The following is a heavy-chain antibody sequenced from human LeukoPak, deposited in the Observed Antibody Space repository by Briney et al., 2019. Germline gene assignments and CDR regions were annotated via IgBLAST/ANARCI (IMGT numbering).Heavy chain of an antibody. Sequence: GGSLRLSCAASGFTLSRYEMIRVRQAPGKGLEWISYLSNNDNSIRYAESVKGRFTISRDNAENSLYLQMNRLRVEDTAVYFCARQNYYDSTAYYYFDSWGQGTLVAVSS. CDR2: LSNNDNSI. D-gene: IGHD3-22*01. V-gene: IGHV3-48*03. CDR3: ARQNYYDSTAYYYFDS. J-gene: IGHJ4*02. CDR1: GFTLSRYE.